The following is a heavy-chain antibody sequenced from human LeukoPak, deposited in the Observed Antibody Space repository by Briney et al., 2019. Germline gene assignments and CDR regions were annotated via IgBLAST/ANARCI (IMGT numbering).Heavy chain of an antibody. D-gene: IGHD2-2*01. J-gene: IGHJ3*02. CDR3: ARALIVVVPAEGAFDI. Sequence: PSETLSLTCTVSGGSISSSSYYWGWIRQPPGKGLEWIGSIYYSGSTYYSPSLKSRVTISVDTSKNQFSLKLSSVTAADTAVYYCARALIVVVPAEGAFDIWGQGTMVTVSS. CDR2: IYYSGST. CDR1: GGSISSSSYY. V-gene: IGHV4-39*07.